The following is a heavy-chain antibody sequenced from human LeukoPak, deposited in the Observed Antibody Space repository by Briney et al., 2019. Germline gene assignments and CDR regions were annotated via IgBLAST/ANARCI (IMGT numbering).Heavy chain of an antibody. J-gene: IGHJ4*02. Sequence: SETLSLTCTVSGYSISSGYYWGWIRQPPGKGLEWIGSIYHSGSTYYNPSLKSRVTISVDTSKNQFSLKLSSVTAADTAVYYCARSITMIVVVVGYFDYWGQGTLVTVSS. CDR3: ARSITMIVVVVGYFDY. D-gene: IGHD3-22*01. V-gene: IGHV4-38-2*02. CDR2: IYHSGST. CDR1: GYSISSGYY.